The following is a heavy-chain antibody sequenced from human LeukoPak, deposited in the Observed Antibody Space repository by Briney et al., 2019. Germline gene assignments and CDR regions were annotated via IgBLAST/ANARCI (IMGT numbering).Heavy chain of an antibody. Sequence: PGGSLRLSCVASGFTFSGSEMNWVRQAPGKGPEWISYIDTRGNTIFYADSVKGRFTISRDNAKNSLYLQMNSLRAEDTAVYYCARDRWVATIFPGAFDIWGQGTMVTVSS. CDR2: IDTRGNTI. J-gene: IGHJ3*02. CDR1: GFTFSGSE. V-gene: IGHV3-48*03. CDR3: ARDRWVATIFPGAFDI. D-gene: IGHD5-24*01.